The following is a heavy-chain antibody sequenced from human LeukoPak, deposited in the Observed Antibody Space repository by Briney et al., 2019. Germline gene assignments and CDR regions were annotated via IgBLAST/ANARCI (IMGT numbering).Heavy chain of an antibody. D-gene: IGHD5-12*01. J-gene: IGHJ4*02. CDR3: AKEHTRGYSGYDSGY. CDR2: ISGSGGST. CDR1: GFTFSSYG. V-gene: IGHV3-23*01. Sequence: GGSLRLSCAASGFTFSSYGMNWVRQAPGKGLEWVSAISGSGGSTYYADSVKGRFTISRDNSKNTLYLQMNSLRAEDTAVYYCAKEHTRGYSGYDSGYWGQGTLVTVSS.